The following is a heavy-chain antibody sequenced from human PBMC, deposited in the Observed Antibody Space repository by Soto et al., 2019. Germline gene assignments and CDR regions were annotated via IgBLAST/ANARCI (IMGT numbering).Heavy chain of an antibody. CDR1: GFTFSSYS. CDR3: ARAQEPLRNFNH. D-gene: IGHD3-9*01. V-gene: IGHV3-48*01. Sequence: GGSLRLSCAASGFTFSSYSMNWARQAPGKGLEWISYISSSSRTIYYPDSVKGRFTISRDNAKNSLYLQMNSLRAEDTAVYYCARAQEPLRNFNHWGQGTLVTVSS. J-gene: IGHJ4*02. CDR2: ISSSSRTI.